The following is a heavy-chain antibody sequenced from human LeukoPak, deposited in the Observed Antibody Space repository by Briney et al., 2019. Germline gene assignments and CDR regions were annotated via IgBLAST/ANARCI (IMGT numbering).Heavy chain of an antibody. V-gene: IGHV3-9*01. CDR2: ISWNSGSI. CDR1: GFTFDDYA. CDR3: AKAPEPAAAFCYFDY. Sequence: GRSLRLSCAASGFTFDDYAMHWVRQAPGKGLEWVSGISWNSGSIGYADSVRGRFTISRDNAQNSLYLQMNSLRAEDTALYYCAKAPEPAAAFCYFDYWGQGTLVTVSS. J-gene: IGHJ4*02. D-gene: IGHD1-14*01.